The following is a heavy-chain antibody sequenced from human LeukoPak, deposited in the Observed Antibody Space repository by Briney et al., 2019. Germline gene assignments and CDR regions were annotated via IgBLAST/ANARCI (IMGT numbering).Heavy chain of an antibody. J-gene: IGHJ4*02. CDR2: IKSKTDGGTT. CDR1: GFTFSNAW. CDR3: TTDLYYDYVWGRIDY. D-gene: IGHD3-16*01. V-gene: IGHV3-15*01. Sequence: GGSLRLSCSASGFTFSNAWMSWVRQAPGKGLEWVGRIKSKTDGGTTDYAAPVKGRFTISRDDSKNTLYLQMNSLKTEDTAVYYCTTDLYYDYVWGRIDYWGQGTLVTVSS.